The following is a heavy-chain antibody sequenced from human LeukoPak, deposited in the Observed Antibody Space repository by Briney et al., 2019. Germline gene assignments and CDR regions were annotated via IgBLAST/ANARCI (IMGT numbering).Heavy chain of an antibody. V-gene: IGHV3-7*01. Sequence: PGGSLRLSCAASGFTFSSNWVTWVRQAPGKGLEWVANIKQDGSEKYYGDSVRGRFTITRDNAKNSLYLQMDSLRAEDTAVYYRAFMSNNWFDPWGQGTLVTVSS. CDR3: AFMSNNWFDP. J-gene: IGHJ5*02. D-gene: IGHD3-10*02. CDR1: GFTFSSNW. CDR2: IKQDGSEK.